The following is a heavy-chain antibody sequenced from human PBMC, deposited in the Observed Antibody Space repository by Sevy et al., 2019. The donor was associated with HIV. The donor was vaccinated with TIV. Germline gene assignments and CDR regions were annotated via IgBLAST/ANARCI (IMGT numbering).Heavy chain of an antibody. D-gene: IGHD3-9*01. Sequence: GGSLRLSCAASGFTFSSYGMHWVRQAPGKGRGGVAFIWYDGSDTYYADSVKGRFNISRDNSKNTLYLQMNSLRTEDTAIYYCASDILTGSDFWGQGTLVTVSS. CDR2: IWYDGSDT. CDR3: ASDILTGSDF. J-gene: IGHJ4*02. V-gene: IGHV3-30*02. CDR1: GFTFSSYG.